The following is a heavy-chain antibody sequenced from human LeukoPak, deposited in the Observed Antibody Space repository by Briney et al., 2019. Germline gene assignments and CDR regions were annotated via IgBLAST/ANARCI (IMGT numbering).Heavy chain of an antibody. Sequence: ASVKVSCKASGYTFTGSYLHWVRQAPGQGLEWMGWLNPNSGDTKDALKFQGRVTMTRDTSISTAYMELSGLRSDDTAVYYCARAQTVVAATPGGYWGQGTLVTVSS. D-gene: IGHD2-15*01. CDR2: LNPNSGDT. V-gene: IGHV1-2*02. CDR3: ARAQTVVAATPGGY. J-gene: IGHJ4*02. CDR1: GYTFTGSY.